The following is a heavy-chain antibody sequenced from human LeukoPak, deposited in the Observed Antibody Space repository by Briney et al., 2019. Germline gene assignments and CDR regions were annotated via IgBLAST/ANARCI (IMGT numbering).Heavy chain of an antibody. V-gene: IGHV3-23*01. Sequence: PGESLRLSCAASGFTFSSYAVSWVRQAPGKGLEWVSAISGSGGSTYYADSVKDRFTISRDNSKNTLYLQMNSLRAEDTAVYYCAKGSGQLTDIVATIGDYWGQGTLVTVSS. CDR1: GFTFSSYA. J-gene: IGHJ4*02. CDR3: AKGSGQLTDIVATIGDY. D-gene: IGHD5-12*01. CDR2: ISGSGGST.